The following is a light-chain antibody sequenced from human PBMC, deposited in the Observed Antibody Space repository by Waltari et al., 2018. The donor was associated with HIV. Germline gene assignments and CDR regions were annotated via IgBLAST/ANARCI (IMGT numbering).Light chain of an antibody. CDR1: SSDVGGYTY. V-gene: IGLV2-23*02. Sequence: QSALTQPASVSGSPGQSIHISCTGTSSDVGGYTYVPWYQQHPGKAPKLMIYDVSKRPSGVSNRFSGSKSGNTASLTISGLQAEDEADYYCCSYAGSSTFVVFGGGTKLTVL. CDR3: CSYAGSSTFVV. CDR2: DVS. J-gene: IGLJ2*01.